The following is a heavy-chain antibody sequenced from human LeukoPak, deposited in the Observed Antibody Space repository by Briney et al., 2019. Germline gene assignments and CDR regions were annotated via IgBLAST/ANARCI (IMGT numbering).Heavy chain of an antibody. CDR1: GGSISSYY. V-gene: IGHV4-59*01. CDR3: ARDRCSSTSCYVFPQAFDI. D-gene: IGHD2-2*01. J-gene: IGHJ3*02. Sequence: SETLSLTCTVSGGSISSYYWSWIRQPPGKGLEWIGYIYYSGSTNYNPSLKSRVTISVDASKNQFSLKLSSVTAADTAVYYCARDRCSSTSCYVFPQAFDIWGQGTMVTVSS. CDR2: IYYSGST.